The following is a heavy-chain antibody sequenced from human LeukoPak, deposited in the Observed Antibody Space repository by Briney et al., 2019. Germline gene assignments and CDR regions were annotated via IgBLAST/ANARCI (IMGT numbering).Heavy chain of an antibody. CDR1: GFTFSSYW. D-gene: IGHD6-19*01. CDR2: IKQDGSEK. CDR3: ARDGGYSSGWYYFDY. J-gene: IGHJ4*02. V-gene: IGHV3-7*05. Sequence: GGSLRLSCAASGFTFSSYWMSWVRQAPGKGLEWVANIKQDGSEKYYVDSVKGRFTISRDNAKNSLYLQMNRLRAEDTAVYYCARDGGYSSGWYYFDYWGQGTLVTVSS.